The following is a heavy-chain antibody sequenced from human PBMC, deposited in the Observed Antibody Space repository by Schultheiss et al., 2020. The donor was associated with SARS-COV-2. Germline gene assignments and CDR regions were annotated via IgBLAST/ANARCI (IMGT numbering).Heavy chain of an antibody. Sequence: ASVKVSCKVSGYTLTELSMHWVRQAPGKGLEWMGGFDPEDGETIYAQKFQGRVTMTTDTSTSTAYMELRSLRSDDTAVYYCARLVSGYFDYWGQGTLVTVSS. CDR3: ARLVSGYFDY. D-gene: IGHD6-19*01. V-gene: IGHV1-24*01. CDR1: GYTLTELS. J-gene: IGHJ4*02. CDR2: FDPEDGET.